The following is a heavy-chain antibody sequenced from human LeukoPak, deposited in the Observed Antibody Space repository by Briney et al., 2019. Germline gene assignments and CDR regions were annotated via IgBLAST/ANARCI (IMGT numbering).Heavy chain of an antibody. V-gene: IGHV3-23*01. Sequence: GGSVRLSCAASGFAFSNYAMTWVRQAPGKGLEWISGIISSGTSRFYADSVKGRFAVSRDNSRNTLFLQMTSLTDEDTAVYYCAKSVAGKGDLLGAEPDYWGQGTLVSVSS. J-gene: IGHJ4*02. CDR1: GFAFSNYA. CDR2: IISSGTSR. CDR3: AKSVAGKGDLLGAEPDY. D-gene: IGHD6-19*01.